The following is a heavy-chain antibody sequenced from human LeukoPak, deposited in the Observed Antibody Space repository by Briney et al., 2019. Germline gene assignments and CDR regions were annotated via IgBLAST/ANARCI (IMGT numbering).Heavy chain of an antibody. CDR3: ARERQNKDFWSGGDY. V-gene: IGHV3-7*01. J-gene: IGHJ4*02. CDR1: GFIFSSYW. Sequence: GGSLRLSCAASGFIFSSYWMTWVRQAPGKGLEWVANIKQAGTENSYVDSVKGRFTISRDNAKNSLYLRINSLRAEDTAMYYCARERQNKDFWSGGDYWGQGTLITVSS. D-gene: IGHD3-3*01. CDR2: IKQAGTEN.